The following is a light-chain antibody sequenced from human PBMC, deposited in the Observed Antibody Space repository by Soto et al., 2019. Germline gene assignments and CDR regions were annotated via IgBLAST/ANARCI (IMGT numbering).Light chain of an antibody. J-gene: IGLJ7*01. Sequence: QSALTQPASVSGSPGQSITISCSGTRSDIGSYNYVAWYQQFPGKTPKILIYGVSNRPSGVSSRFSGSKSGNKAALPISGLQADDEADYYCSSYTGSSTSYVFGSGTQLTVL. CDR2: GVS. CDR1: RSDIGSYNY. CDR3: SSYTGSSTSYV. V-gene: IGLV2-14*01.